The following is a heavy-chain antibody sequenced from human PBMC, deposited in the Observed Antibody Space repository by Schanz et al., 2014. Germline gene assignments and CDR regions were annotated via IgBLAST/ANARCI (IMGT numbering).Heavy chain of an antibody. CDR1: GFTFGNYA. CDR2: ISGSGSTT. J-gene: IGHJ4*02. CDR3: ARTGYDPSLTH. V-gene: IGHV3-23*04. D-gene: IGHD5-12*01. Sequence: DVQLVDSGGDLVQPGGSLRLSCAASGFTFGNYAMNWVRQAPGKGLEWVSTISGSGSTTYYADSVKGRFTISRDNSRNTLSLQMNSLRSEDTAVYYCARTGYDPSLTHWGQGTLVTVSS.